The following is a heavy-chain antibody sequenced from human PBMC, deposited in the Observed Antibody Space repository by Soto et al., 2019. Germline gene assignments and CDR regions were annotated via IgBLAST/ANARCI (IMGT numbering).Heavy chain of an antibody. CDR1: GGTFSSYA. J-gene: IGHJ5*02. CDR3: ASHHYYDSSGYYWFDP. V-gene: IGHV1-69*13. CDR2: IIPIFGTA. Sequence: SVKVSCKASGGTFSSYAISWVRQAPGQGLEWMGGIIPIFGTANYAQKFQGRVTITADESTSTAYMELSSLRSEDTAVYYCASHHYYDSSGYYWFDPWGQGTLVTVSS. D-gene: IGHD3-22*01.